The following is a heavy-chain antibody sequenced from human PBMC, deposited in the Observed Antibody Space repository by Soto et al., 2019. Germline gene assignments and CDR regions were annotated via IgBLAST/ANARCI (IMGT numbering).Heavy chain of an antibody. CDR2: IYSGGST. D-gene: IGHD3-9*01. CDR3: ARDLLNYDILTGPSDDYYGMDV. V-gene: IGHV3-66*01. Sequence: PGGSLRLSCAASGFTVSSNYMSWVRQAPGKGLEWVSVIYSGGSTYYADSVKGRFTISRDNSKNTLYLQMNSLRAEDTAVYYCARDLLNYDILTGPSDDYYGMDVWGQGTTVTVSS. J-gene: IGHJ6*02. CDR1: GFTVSSNY.